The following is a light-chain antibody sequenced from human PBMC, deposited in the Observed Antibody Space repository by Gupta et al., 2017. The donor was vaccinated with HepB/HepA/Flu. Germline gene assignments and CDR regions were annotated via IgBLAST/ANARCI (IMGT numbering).Light chain of an antibody. CDR1: QSVSSSD. CDR2: GAS. Sequence: EIVLTQSPGTLPLSPGERATLSCRASQSVSSSDLAWYQQKPGQAPRLLIYGASSRATGIPDRFSGSGSGTDFTLTISRLEPEDFAVYYCQQYGSSPNTFGQGTKLEIK. CDR3: QQYGSSPNT. V-gene: IGKV3-20*01. J-gene: IGKJ2*01.